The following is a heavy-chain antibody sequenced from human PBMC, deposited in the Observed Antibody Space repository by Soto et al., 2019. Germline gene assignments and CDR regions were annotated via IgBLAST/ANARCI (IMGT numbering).Heavy chain of an antibody. CDR1: GFTFSSYW. CDR2: INRDGSTT. CDR3: ARDYDFWSSYPSVYFDY. J-gene: IGHJ4*02. D-gene: IGHD3-3*01. Sequence: VQLVESGGGVVQPGRSLRLSCVASGFTFSSYWMHWVRQAPGKGLVWVSRINRDGSTTAYADSVKGRFIISRDNAKNTVYLQMNSLRAEDTAVYYCARDYDFWSSYPSVYFDYWGQGNLVTVSS. V-gene: IGHV3-74*01.